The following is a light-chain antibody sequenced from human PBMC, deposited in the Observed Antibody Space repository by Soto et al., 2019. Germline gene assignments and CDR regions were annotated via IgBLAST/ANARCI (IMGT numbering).Light chain of an antibody. V-gene: IGKV3-20*01. CDR3: QQYGSSPYT. Sequence: EIVLTQSPGTQSLSPGERATLSCRASQSVSSSYLAWYQQKPGQAPRLLIYGASSRATGIPDRFSGSGSGTDFTLTISRLELEDFAVYYCQQYGSSPYTFGQGTKLEIK. J-gene: IGKJ2*01. CDR1: QSVSSSY. CDR2: GAS.